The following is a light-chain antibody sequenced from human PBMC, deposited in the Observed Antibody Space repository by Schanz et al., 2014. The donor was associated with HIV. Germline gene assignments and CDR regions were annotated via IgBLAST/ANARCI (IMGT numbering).Light chain of an antibody. CDR1: QGIGNE. CDR2: AAS. J-gene: IGKJ2*03. Sequence: DIQMTQSPSSLSASVGDTVTITCRASQGIGNELGWYQQKPGKAPKRLIYAASFLQSEVPSRFSGSGSGTDFTLTISSLQPDDFATYYCLQYNDYAYSFGQGTKLEIK. V-gene: IGKV1-17*01. CDR3: LQYNDYAYS.